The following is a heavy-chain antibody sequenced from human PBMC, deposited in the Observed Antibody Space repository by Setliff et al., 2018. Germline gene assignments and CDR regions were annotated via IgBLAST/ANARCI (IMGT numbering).Heavy chain of an antibody. J-gene: IGHJ4*02. CDR2: IDISGTT. Sequence: PSETLSLTCTVSGGSISSHYWNWIRQPAGEGLEWIGRIDISGTTNYNPFLKSRVTMSLDSSKNQFSLNLNSVTAADTAVYYCVKNPLTMPRGFFEYWGRGTLVTVSS. D-gene: IGHD3-3*01. V-gene: IGHV4-4*07. CDR3: VKNPLTMPRGFFEY. CDR1: GGSISSHY.